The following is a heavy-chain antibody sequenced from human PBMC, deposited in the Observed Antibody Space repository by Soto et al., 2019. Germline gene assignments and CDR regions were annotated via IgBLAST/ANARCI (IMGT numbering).Heavy chain of an antibody. CDR1: GFTFSSYA. CDR3: AKDLVTMVRVH. V-gene: IGHV3-23*01. D-gene: IGHD3-10*01. CDR2: ISGSGGST. Sequence: EVQLLESGGGLVQPGGSLRLSCAASGFTFSSYAMSWVRQAPGKGLEWVSVISGSGGSTYYADSVKGRFTISRDNSKNTLYLQMNSLRDADTAVYYCAKDLVTMVRVHWGQGTLVTVSS. J-gene: IGHJ4*02.